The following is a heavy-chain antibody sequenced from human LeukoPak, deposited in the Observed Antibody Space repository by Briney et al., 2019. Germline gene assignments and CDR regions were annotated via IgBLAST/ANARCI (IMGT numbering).Heavy chain of an antibody. CDR1: GYSISSGYY. D-gene: IGHD6-13*01. V-gene: IGHV4-38-2*02. Sequence: PSETLSLTCTVSGYSISSGYYWGWIRQPPGKGLEWIGSMYHSGSTYYNPSLKSRVTISVDTSKNQFSLKLSSVTAADTAVYYCARCGIAAAGRYYYYYMDVWGKGTTVTVSS. CDR2: MYHSGST. J-gene: IGHJ6*03. CDR3: ARCGIAAAGRYYYYYMDV.